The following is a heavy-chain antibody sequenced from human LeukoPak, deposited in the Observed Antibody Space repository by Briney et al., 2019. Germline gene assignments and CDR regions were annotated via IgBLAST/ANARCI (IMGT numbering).Heavy chain of an antibody. V-gene: IGHV1-2*02. CDR1: GYTFTGYY. Sequence: ASVKVSCKASGYTFTGYYMHWVRQAPGQGLEWMGWINPNSGGTNYAQKFQGRVTMTRDTSISTAYMELSRLRSDDTAVYYCASPLSYYDSSGYDYWGQRTLVTVSS. D-gene: IGHD3-22*01. CDR2: INPNSGGT. J-gene: IGHJ4*02. CDR3: ASPLSYYDSSGYDY.